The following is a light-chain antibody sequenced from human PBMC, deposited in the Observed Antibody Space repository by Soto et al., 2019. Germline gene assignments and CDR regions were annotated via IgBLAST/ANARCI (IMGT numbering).Light chain of an antibody. CDR3: CSCAGFSAVV. CDR2: EGN. CDR1: SRDIGSYNL. Sequence: QSALTQPASVSGSPGQSITISCTGTSRDIGSYNLVSWYQQHPGKAPKLMIYEGNKRPSGVSNRFSVSKSGNTASLTISGLQAEDEGDYFCCSCAGFSAVVFGSGTKVTAL. V-gene: IGLV2-23*03. J-gene: IGLJ1*01.